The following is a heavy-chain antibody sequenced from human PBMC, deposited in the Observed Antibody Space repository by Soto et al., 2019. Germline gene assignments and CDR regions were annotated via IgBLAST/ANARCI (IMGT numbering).Heavy chain of an antibody. Sequence: SETLSLTCTVSNDSISNSAYLWTWIRQPPGKGLELIGCIYYSGSASYNPSLKSRVTISIDTSKGQFSLRLDSMTAADTAVYYCARGRYSYGPYFDPWGQGTLVTVSS. CDR2: IYYSGSA. J-gene: IGHJ5*02. D-gene: IGHD5-18*01. CDR1: NDSISNSAYL. V-gene: IGHV4-30-4*01. CDR3: ARGRYSYGPYFDP.